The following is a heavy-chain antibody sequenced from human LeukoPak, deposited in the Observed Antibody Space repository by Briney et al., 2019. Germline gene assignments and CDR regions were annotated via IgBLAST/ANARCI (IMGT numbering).Heavy chain of an antibody. Sequence: PSETLSLTCTVSGYSISSGYYWGWIRQPPGKGLEWIGSIYHSGSTYYNPSLRSRVTISVDTSKNQFSLKLSSVTAADTAVYYCARDRGGLDYWGQGTLVTVSS. CDR3: ARDRGGLDY. V-gene: IGHV4-38-2*02. D-gene: IGHD3-16*01. CDR2: IYHSGST. J-gene: IGHJ4*02. CDR1: GYSISSGYY.